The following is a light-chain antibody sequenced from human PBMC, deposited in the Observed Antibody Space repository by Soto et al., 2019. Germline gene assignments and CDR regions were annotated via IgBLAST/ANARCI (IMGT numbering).Light chain of an antibody. J-gene: IGKJ5*01. CDR1: QNVAHF. Sequence: DIQMTQSPSSLSASVGDRVTITCRASQNVAHFLNWYQQKPGKAPKLLIYATSSLHSGVPSRFSGSGFGTDFTLTISSLQTEDFATYYYHQNYSPPPITFGQGTRLEIK. V-gene: IGKV1-39*01. CDR3: HQNYSPPPIT. CDR2: ATS.